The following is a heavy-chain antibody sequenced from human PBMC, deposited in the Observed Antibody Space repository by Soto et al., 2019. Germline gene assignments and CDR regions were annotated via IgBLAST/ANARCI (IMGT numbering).Heavy chain of an antibody. V-gene: IGHV1-8*01. CDR3: ARGGDLVGGP. Sequence: QVQLVQSGAEVKKPGASVKVSCKASGYTFTSYDINWVRQATGQGLEWMGWMNPNSGNTGYAQKFQGRVTMTRNTSRRTAYMERGILRQDDTAVYYCARGGDLVGGPWGQGTLVTVSS. CDR1: GYTFTSYD. CDR2: MNPNSGNT. D-gene: IGHD2-2*01. J-gene: IGHJ5*02.